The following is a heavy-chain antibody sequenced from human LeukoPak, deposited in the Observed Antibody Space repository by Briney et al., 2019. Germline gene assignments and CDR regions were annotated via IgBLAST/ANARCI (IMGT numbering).Heavy chain of an antibody. D-gene: IGHD3-10*01. CDR2: INPNSGGT. CDR1: GYTFTGYY. V-gene: IGHV1-2*04. J-gene: IGHJ6*04. Sequence: GASVKVSCKVSGYTFTGYYMHWVRQAPGQGLEWMGWINPNSGGTNYAQKFQGWVTMTRDTSISTAYMELSRLRSDDTAVYYCARGGYYGSGSYYTNRYYYYGMDVWGKGTTVTVSS. CDR3: ARGGYYGSGSYYTNRYYYYGMDV.